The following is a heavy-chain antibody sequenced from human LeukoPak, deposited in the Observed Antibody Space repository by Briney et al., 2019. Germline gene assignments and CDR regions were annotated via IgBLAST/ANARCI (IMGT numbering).Heavy chain of an antibody. D-gene: IGHD6-13*01. V-gene: IGHV4-61*05. CDR1: GGSISSSSYY. CDR2: IYYIGST. Sequence: SETLSLTCTVSGGSISSSSYYWSWIRQPPGKGLEWVGYIYYIGSTNYNPSLKSRVTISVDRSQNQFSLRLSSVTAADTAVYYCARGGDSNSWSYYFDYWGQGTLVTVSS. CDR3: ARGGDSNSWSYYFDY. J-gene: IGHJ4*02.